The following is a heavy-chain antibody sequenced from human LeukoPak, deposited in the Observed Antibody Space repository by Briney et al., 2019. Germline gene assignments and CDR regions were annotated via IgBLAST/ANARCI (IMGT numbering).Heavy chain of an antibody. V-gene: IGHV2-5*01. J-gene: IGHJ5*02. D-gene: IGHD6-6*01. Sequence: SGPTLAHPQQPLTLTCTFSGFSLRTSGVGVAWIRQPPGKALEWLALIYWNDDKRYSPFLKSRVTITKDTSKNQVVLTMTNMDPVDTATYYCAVRGYSSSSGSNWFDPWGQGTLVTVSS. CDR3: AVRGYSSSSGSNWFDP. CDR1: GFSLRTSGVG. CDR2: IYWNDDK.